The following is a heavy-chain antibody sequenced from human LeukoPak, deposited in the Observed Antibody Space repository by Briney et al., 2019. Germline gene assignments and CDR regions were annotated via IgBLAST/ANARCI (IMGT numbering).Heavy chain of an antibody. J-gene: IGHJ1*01. CDR2: IYYSGST. V-gene: IGHV4-39*06. CDR1: GGSISSSSYY. Sequence: SETLSLTCTVSGGSISSSSYYWGWIRQPPGKGLEWIGSIYYSGSTYYNPSLKSRVTISVDTSKNQFPLKLSSVTAADTAVYYCAGGLEQWPGTAEYFQHWGQGTLVTVSS. CDR3: AGGLEQWPGTAEYFQH. D-gene: IGHD6-19*01.